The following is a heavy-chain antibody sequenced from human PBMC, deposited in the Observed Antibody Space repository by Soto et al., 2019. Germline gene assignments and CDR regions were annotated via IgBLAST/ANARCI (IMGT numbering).Heavy chain of an antibody. J-gene: IGHJ4*02. D-gene: IGHD3-22*01. CDR1: GYTFTSYD. V-gene: IGHV1-18*01. Sequence: GASVKVSCKASGYTFTSYDINWVRQATGQGLEWMGWISAYNGNTNYPQKFQGRVTMTTDISTSTAYMELRSLRSDDTAVYYCARQKYYYDTSGYFMPDYWGQGTQVTVSS. CDR3: ARQKYYYDTSGYFMPDY. CDR2: ISAYNGNT.